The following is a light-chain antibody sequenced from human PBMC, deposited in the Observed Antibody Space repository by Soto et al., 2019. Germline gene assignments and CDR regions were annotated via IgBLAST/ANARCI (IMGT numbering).Light chain of an antibody. V-gene: IGKV1-9*01. CDR3: QHLNSYPIT. Sequence: IHLTQFPSSLSASVGNRVTITCRASQGVSSHLAWHQQKKGKAPKLLIYEVSTLQSGVPSRFSGSGYGTDFTLTISSLQTEDFATYYCQHLNSYPITFGQGTRLEIK. J-gene: IGKJ5*01. CDR2: EVS. CDR1: QGVSSH.